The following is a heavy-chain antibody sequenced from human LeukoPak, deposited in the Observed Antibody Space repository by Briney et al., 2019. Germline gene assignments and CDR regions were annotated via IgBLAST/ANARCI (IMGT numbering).Heavy chain of an antibody. J-gene: IGHJ4*02. D-gene: IGHD2-15*01. CDR1: EFTFRSYA. CDR2: IHFDGSKT. Sequence: GGSLRLSCEASEFTFRSYAMHWVRQAPGKGLEWLAYIHFDGSKTYHADSVKGRFTIYRDSSKNTLFLQMNRLRPEDAAVYYCAKAPVTTCRGAFCYPFDYWGLGTLVTVSS. V-gene: IGHV3-30*02. CDR3: AKAPVTTCRGAFCYPFDY.